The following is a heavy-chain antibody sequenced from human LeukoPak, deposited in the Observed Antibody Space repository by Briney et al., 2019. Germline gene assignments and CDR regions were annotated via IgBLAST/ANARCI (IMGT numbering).Heavy chain of an antibody. J-gene: IGHJ3*02. D-gene: IGHD2-21*02. V-gene: IGHV5-51*01. Sequence: GESLKISCQGSGYSFTTYWIGWVRQMPGKGLEWMGIIYPGNSNTVYSPSFQGLVTISADKSINTAYLQWSSLKASDTAMYYCSRQALGGDIDIWGQGTMVTVSS. CDR2: IYPGNSNT. CDR1: GYSFTTYW. CDR3: SRQALGGDIDI.